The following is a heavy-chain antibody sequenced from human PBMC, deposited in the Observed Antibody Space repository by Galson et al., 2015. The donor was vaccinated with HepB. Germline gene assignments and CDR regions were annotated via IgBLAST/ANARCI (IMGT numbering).Heavy chain of an antibody. D-gene: IGHD4-17*01. CDR2: ISYDGSNK. CDR1: GFTFSSYA. Sequence: SLRLSCAASGFTFSSYAMHWVRQAPGKGLEWVAVISYDGSNKYYADSVKGRFTISRDNSKNTLYLQMNSLRAEDTAVYYCARVRAGQGPTTVTTTSGAFDIWGQGTMVTVSS. CDR3: ARVRAGQGPTTVTTTSGAFDI. V-gene: IGHV3-30-3*01. J-gene: IGHJ3*02.